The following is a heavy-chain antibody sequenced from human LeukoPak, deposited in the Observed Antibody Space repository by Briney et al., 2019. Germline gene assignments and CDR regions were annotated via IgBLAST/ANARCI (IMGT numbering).Heavy chain of an antibody. D-gene: IGHD5-24*01. CDR3: ARGAGYNYPYYFDY. J-gene: IGHJ4*02. Sequence: GGSLRLSCAASGFTFSSYAMHWVRQAPGKGLEWVAVISYDGSNKYYADSVKGRFTISRDNSKNTLYLQMNSLRAEDTAVYYCARGAGYNYPYYFDYWGQGTLVTVSS. CDR1: GFTFSSYA. CDR2: ISYDGSNK. V-gene: IGHV3-30*14.